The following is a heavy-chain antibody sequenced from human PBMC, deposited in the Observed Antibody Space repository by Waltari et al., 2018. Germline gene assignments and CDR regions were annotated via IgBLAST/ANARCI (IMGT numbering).Heavy chain of an antibody. J-gene: IGHJ4*02. V-gene: IGHV3-23*04. CDR2: ISASVGST. Sequence: EVQLVESGGNLVQPGGSRRLSCAAFGFTFSSYAMSWVRQAPGKGLEWVSGISASVGSTYYSASVKGRFTISRDNSRNTLYLQMDSLRADDTAVYYCAKGAQTTKDSHLDHWGQGTLVTVSS. CDR1: GFTFSSYA. CDR3: AKGAQTTKDSHLDH. D-gene: IGHD1-1*01.